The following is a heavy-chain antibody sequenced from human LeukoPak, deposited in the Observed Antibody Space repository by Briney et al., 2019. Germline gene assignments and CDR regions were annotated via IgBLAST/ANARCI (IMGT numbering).Heavy chain of an antibody. J-gene: IGHJ4*01. CDR2: INPKNDGT. D-gene: IGHD2-15*01. V-gene: IGHV1-2*02. Sequence: ASVKVSCKASGYTFTGYYMHWVRQAPGQGLEWMGWINPKNDGTNYAQKFRGRVTMTRDTSISTAYMELSRLRSDDTAVYYCARVVGGNYFDYWGQGTLVTVSS. CDR3: ARVVGGNYFDY. CDR1: GYTFTGYY.